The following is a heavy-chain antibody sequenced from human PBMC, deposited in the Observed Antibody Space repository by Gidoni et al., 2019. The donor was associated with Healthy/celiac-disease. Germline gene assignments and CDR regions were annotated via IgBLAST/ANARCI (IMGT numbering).Heavy chain of an antibody. D-gene: IGHD1-7*01. CDR2: ISSSSSYI. CDR1: GFTFSSYS. CDR3: ARGNYPGDAFDI. J-gene: IGHJ3*02. Sequence: EVQLVESGGGLVKPGGSLRLSCAASGFTFSSYSMNWVRQAPGKGLEWVSSISSSSSYIYYADSVKGRFTISRDNAKNSLYLQMNSLRAEDTAVYYCARGNYPGDAFDIWGQGTMVTVSS. V-gene: IGHV3-21*01.